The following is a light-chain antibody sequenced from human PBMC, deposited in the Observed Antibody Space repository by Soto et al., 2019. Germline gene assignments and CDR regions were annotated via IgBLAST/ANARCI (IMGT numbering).Light chain of an antibody. J-gene: IGKJ1*01. Sequence: DVVLTQSPLSLPFTPGEPASISCRSSQSLLHSDGYNYLDWYLQKPGQSPQLLIYLGSNRASGVPDRFSGSGSGTDFTLRISRVEAEDVGVYYCMQALQTPVTFGQGTKVEIK. CDR2: LGS. CDR1: QSLLHSDGYNY. CDR3: MQALQTPVT. V-gene: IGKV2-28*01.